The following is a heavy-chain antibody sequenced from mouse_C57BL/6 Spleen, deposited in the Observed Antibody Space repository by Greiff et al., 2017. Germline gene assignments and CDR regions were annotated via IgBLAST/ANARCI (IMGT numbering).Heavy chain of an antibody. CDR3: ASKGYLYAMDY. CDR1: GFNIKDYY. CDR2: IDPEDGET. D-gene: IGHD2-2*01. V-gene: IGHV14-2*01. Sequence: EVQLQQSGAELVKPRASVTLSCTASGFNIKDYYMHWVKQRTEQGLEWIVRIDPEDGETKYAPKFQGKATITTDTSSNTDYLQLSSLTSEDTTVYYCASKGYLYAMDYWGQGTSVTVSS. J-gene: IGHJ4*01.